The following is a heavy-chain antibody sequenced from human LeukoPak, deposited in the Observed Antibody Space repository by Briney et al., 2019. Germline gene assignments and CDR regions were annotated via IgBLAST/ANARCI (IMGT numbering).Heavy chain of an antibody. CDR1: GGSISSSSYY. CDR3: ASRGSYYDILTGYYEDY. CDR2: IYYSGST. D-gene: IGHD3-9*01. Sequence: SETLSLTCTVSGGSISSSSYYWGWIRQPPGKGLEWIGGIYYSGSTYYNPSLKSRVTISVDTSKNQFSLKLSSVTAADTAVYYCASRGSYYDILTGYYEDYWGQGTLVTVSS. J-gene: IGHJ4*02. V-gene: IGHV4-39*01.